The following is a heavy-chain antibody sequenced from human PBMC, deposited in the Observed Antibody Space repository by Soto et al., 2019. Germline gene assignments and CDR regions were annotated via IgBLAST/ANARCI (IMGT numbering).Heavy chain of an antibody. J-gene: IGHJ4*02. CDR3: TTGPFTVTTEDY. Sequence: GGSLRLSCAASGFTFSSYAMSWVRQAPGKGLEWVSAISTSGGSTFYADSVKGRFTISRDDSKNTLYLQMNSLKTEDTAVYYCTTGPFTVTTEDYWGQGTLVTVSS. V-gene: IGHV3-23*01. D-gene: IGHD4-17*01. CDR2: ISTSGGST. CDR1: GFTFSSYA.